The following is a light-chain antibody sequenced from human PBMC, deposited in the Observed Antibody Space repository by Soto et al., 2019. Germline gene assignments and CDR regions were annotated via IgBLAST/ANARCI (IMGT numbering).Light chain of an antibody. CDR3: SSYTSSSTLNYV. Sequence: QSALTQPASVSGSPGQSITISCTGTSSDIGNYNYVSWYQQHPGKAPKLMIYEVSNRPSGVSNRFSGSKSGNMASLTISGLQAEDEADYYCSSYTSSSTLNYVFGTGTKVTVL. V-gene: IGLV2-14*01. CDR2: EVS. J-gene: IGLJ1*01. CDR1: SSDIGNYNY.